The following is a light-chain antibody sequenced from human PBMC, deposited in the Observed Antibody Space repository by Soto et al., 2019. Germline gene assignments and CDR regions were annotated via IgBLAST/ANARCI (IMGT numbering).Light chain of an antibody. CDR2: GAS. J-gene: IGKJ1*01. Sequence: ETVMTQSPDILSVSPGEGATLSCRASQSVGSNLAWYQQKPGQAPRLLIYGASTRATGIPVRFSGSGSGTEFTLTISSLQSEDFAVYYCQQYNNWPGTFGQGTKVDIK. CDR1: QSVGSN. CDR3: QQYNNWPGT. V-gene: IGKV3D-15*01.